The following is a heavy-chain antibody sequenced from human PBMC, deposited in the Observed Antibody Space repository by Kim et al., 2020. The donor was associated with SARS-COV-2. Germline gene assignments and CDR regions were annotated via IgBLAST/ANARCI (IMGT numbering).Heavy chain of an antibody. D-gene: IGHD2-8*02. Sequence: IIFYAPRFQGRVTLTTDTSTYTVYMELSSLRSEDTAIYYCATERNGLVDYWGQGTLVTVSS. CDR3: ATERNGLVDY. CDR2: II. J-gene: IGHJ4*02. V-gene: IGHV1-46*01.